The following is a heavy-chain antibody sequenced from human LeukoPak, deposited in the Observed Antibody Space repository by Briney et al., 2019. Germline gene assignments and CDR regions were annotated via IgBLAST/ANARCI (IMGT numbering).Heavy chain of an antibody. V-gene: IGHV4-4*09. D-gene: IGHD6-19*01. Sequence: KPSETLSLTCTVSGGSVSSYYWSWIRQPPGKGLEWIGYIYSSENTKYSSSLESRVTMSVDTSKNQFFLKLSSVTAADTAVYYCARFHSGPSGWYVLWYFDLWGRGTLVTVSS. CDR1: GGSVSSYY. CDR2: IYSSENT. J-gene: IGHJ2*01. CDR3: ARFHSGPSGWYVLWYFDL.